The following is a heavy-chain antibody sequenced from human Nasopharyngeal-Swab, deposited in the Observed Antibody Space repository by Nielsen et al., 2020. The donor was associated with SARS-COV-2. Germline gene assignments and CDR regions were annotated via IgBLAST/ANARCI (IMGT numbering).Heavy chain of an antibody. V-gene: IGHV3-7*01. CDR1: GFTFGTYW. Sequence: RGSLRLSCAASGFTFGTYWMSWVRQAPGKGLEWVACIKKDGSEKNYVDSVKGRFTISSDNAMTSVFLQMNSLRAEDTAVYYCAREAHSWTRYFDYWGQGILVTVSS. J-gene: IGHJ4*02. D-gene: IGHD6-13*01. CDR3: AREAHSWTRYFDY. CDR2: IKKDGSEK.